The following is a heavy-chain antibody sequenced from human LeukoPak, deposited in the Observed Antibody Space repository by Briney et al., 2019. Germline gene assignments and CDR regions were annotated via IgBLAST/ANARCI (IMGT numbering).Heavy chain of an antibody. J-gene: IGHJ4*02. V-gene: IGHV3-9*01. CDR1: GFTFDDYV. Sequence: GGSLRLSCAASGFTFDDYVMHWVRQAPGKGLEWVSGITWNSGTIGYADSVKGRFTISRDNAKNFLYLQMNSLRAEDTAVYYCASSYSGYDHLDYWGQGTLVTVSS. CDR3: ASSYSGYDHLDY. D-gene: IGHD5-12*01. CDR2: ITWNSGTI.